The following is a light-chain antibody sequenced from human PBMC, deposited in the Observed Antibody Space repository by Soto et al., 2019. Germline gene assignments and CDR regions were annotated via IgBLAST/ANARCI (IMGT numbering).Light chain of an antibody. CDR2: DAA. CDR3: QQSYSTPRT. J-gene: IGKJ2*01. Sequence: IQMTQSPSTLSASVGDRVTITCRASQSINKWVAWFQQKSGRAPKLLIYDAATLQSGVPSRFSGTGSGTDFSLTISSLQPEDFATYYCQQSYSTPRTFGQGTKLEI. CDR1: QSINKW. V-gene: IGKV1-5*01.